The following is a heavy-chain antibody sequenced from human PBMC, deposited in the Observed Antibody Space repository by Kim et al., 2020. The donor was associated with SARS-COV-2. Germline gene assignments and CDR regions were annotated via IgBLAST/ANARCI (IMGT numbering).Heavy chain of an antibody. D-gene: IGHD6-13*01. Sequence: GGSLRLSCAASGFIFSNYAMTWVRQGPGRGLEWVSVMSGSDGRTYYADSVKGRFTMSRDNTKNMFFLQLDSVRIDDTAVYYCAKDSRYSSPGAALDVWGQGTTATV. V-gene: IGHV3-23*01. J-gene: IGHJ3*01. CDR2: MSGSDGRT. CDR3: AKDSRYSSPGAALDV. CDR1: GFIFSNYA.